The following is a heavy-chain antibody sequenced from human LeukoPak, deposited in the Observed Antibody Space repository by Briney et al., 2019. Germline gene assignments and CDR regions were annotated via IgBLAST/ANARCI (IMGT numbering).Heavy chain of an antibody. CDR1: GGSVSSGSYY. CDR2: IYYSGST. D-gene: IGHD4-17*01. V-gene: IGHV4-61*01. CDR3: TRVPISTTARGYFDY. J-gene: IGHJ4*02. Sequence: SETLSLTCTVSGGSVSSGSYYWSWIRQPPGKGLEWIGFIYYSGSTTYNPSLKSRVTISVDMSKNKFSLKLSSVTAADTAVYYCTRVPISTTARGYFDYWGQGTLVTVSS.